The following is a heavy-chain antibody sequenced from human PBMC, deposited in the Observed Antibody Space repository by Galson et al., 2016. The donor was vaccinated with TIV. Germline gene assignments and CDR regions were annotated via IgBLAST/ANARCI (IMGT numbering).Heavy chain of an antibody. CDR1: GGSISNSNYY. V-gene: IGHV4-39*01. CDR2: IYYSGIT. J-gene: IGHJ4*02. Sequence: ETLSLTCTVSGGSISNSNYYWGWIRQPPGKGLEWIANIYYSGITYYDASLKSRVTISVDTSKNQFSLKLNSVIAADTAVDYFARLWYGEYIDYWGQGTLVTVSS. D-gene: IGHD3-10*01. CDR3: ARLWYGEYIDY.